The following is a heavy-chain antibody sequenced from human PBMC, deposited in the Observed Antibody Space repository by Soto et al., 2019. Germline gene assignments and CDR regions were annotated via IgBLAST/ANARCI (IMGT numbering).Heavy chain of an antibody. D-gene: IGHD2-15*01. CDR2: INSNSGGT. J-gene: IGHJ4*02. CDR3: ARDIGGLDY. CDR1: GYTFTGYY. Sequence: ASVKVSCKASGYTFTGYYMHCVRQAPGQGLEWMGWINSNSGGTNYAQKFQGWVTMTRDTSISTAYMELSSLRSEDTAVYYCARDIGGLDYWGQGTLVTVSS. V-gene: IGHV1-2*04.